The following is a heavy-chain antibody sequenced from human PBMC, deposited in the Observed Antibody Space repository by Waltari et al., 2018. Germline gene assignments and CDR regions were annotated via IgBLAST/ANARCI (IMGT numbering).Heavy chain of an antibody. CDR2: IYHSGST. CDR1: GYSISSGYY. V-gene: IGHV4-38-2*01. D-gene: IGHD3-22*01. Sequence: QVQLQESGPGLVKPSETLSLNCAVSGYSISSGYYWGWIRQPPGKGLEWIGSIYHSGSTYYNPALKSRVTISVDTSKNQFSLKLSSVTAADTAVYYCARNGPTMIVVASHAFYIWGQGTMVTVSS. J-gene: IGHJ3*02. CDR3: ARNGPTMIVVASHAFYI.